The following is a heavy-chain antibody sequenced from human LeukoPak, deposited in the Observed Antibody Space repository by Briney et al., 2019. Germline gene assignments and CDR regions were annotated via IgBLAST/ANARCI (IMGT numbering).Heavy chain of an antibody. D-gene: IGHD3-10*01. J-gene: IGHJ4*02. CDR1: AYTFTDYY. CDR2: INPNSGGT. Sequence: ASVKVSCKASAYTFTDYYMHWVRQAPGQGLEWMGWINPNSGGTNYTRKFQGRVTMTRDTSITTAYMELSRLRSDDTAVYYCARGGWVRGVITRDGLNYWGQGTLLTVSS. CDR3: ARGGWVRGVITRDGLNY. V-gene: IGHV1-2*02.